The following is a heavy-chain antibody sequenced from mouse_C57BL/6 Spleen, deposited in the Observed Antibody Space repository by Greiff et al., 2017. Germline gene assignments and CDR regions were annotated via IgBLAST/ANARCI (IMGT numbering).Heavy chain of an antibody. CDR2: INPSSGYT. D-gene: IGHD1-1*01. J-gene: IGHJ2*01. Sequence: VMLVESGAELARPGTSVKMSCKASGYTFTSYTMHWVKQRPGQGLEWIGYINPSSGYTKYNQKFKDKATLTADKSSSTAYMQLSSLTSEDSAVYYCARGISSGDYWGQGTTLTVSS. V-gene: IGHV1-4*01. CDR3: ARGISSGDY. CDR1: GYTFTSYT.